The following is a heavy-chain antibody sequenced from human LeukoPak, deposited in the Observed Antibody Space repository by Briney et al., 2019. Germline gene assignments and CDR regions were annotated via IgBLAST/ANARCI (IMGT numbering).Heavy chain of an antibody. CDR1: GFPFDDYG. J-gene: IGHJ3*02. CDR2: ISWNGGST. Sequence: GGSLRLSCAASGFPFDDYGMSWVRQAPGKGLEWVSGISWNGGSTGYADSVKGRFTISRDNAKNSLYLQMDSLRVEDTAVYYCAREGWDLNALDIWGQGTMVTVSP. CDR3: AREGWDLNALDI. V-gene: IGHV3-20*04. D-gene: IGHD1-26*01.